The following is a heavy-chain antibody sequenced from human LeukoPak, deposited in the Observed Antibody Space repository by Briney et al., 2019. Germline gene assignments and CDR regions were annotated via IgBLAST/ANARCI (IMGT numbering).Heavy chain of an antibody. CDR3: ARDLGRGYYYYNMDV. CDR2: TRNKANSYTT. V-gene: IGHV3-72*01. J-gene: IGHJ6*01. Sequence: GESLKISCAASGFTFSDHYMDWVRQAPGKGLEWVGRTRNKANSYTTEYAASVKGRFTISRDDSKNSLYLQMNSLKTEDTAVYYCARDLGRGYYYYNMDV. CDR1: GFTFSDHY.